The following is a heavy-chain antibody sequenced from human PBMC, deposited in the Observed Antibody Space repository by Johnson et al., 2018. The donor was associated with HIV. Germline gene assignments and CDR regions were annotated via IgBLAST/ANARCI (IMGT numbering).Heavy chain of an antibody. CDR2: ISYDGSNK. Sequence: QVQLVESGGGVVQPGRSLRLSCAASGFTFSSYAMHWVRQAPGKGLEWVAVISYDGSNKYYADAVKGRFTLSRDKSKNTLYLQMNSLRAEDTAVYYCARLEYSSVSPLLGAFDIWGQGTMVTVSS. D-gene: IGHD6-6*01. CDR1: GFTFSSYA. J-gene: IGHJ3*02. V-gene: IGHV3-30-3*01. CDR3: ARLEYSSVSPLLGAFDI.